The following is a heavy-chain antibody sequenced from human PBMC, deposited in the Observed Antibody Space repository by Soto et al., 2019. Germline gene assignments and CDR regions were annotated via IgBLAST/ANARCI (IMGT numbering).Heavy chain of an antibody. D-gene: IGHD3-10*01. CDR1: GFTFSSYS. CDR2: ISSSSSTI. J-gene: IGHJ4*03. Sequence: GGSLRLSCAASGFTFSSYSMNWVRQAPGKGLEWVSYISSSSSTIYYADSVKGRFTISRDNAKNSLYLQMNSLRAEDTAVYYCARANYYGSPGDFDYWGQGTTVTVSS. V-gene: IGHV3-48*01. CDR3: ARANYYGSPGDFDY.